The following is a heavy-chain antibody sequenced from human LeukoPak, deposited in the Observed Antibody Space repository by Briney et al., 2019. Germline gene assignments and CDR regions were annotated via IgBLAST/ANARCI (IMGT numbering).Heavy chain of an antibody. Sequence: GGSLRLSCAASGFTFSSYDMSWVRQAPGKGLEWVSAISGSGGSTYYADTVKGRVTISRDNSKNTLYLQMNSLRAEDTAVYYCAKMDLSSCPDYYFDYWGQGTLVTVSS. V-gene: IGHV3-23*01. CDR2: ISGSGGST. D-gene: IGHD6-13*01. CDR3: AKMDLSSCPDYYFDY. CDR1: GFTFSSYD. J-gene: IGHJ4*02.